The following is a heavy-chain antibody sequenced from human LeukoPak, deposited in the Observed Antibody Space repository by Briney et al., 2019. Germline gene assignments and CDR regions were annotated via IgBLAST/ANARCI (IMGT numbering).Heavy chain of an antibody. D-gene: IGHD2-2*01. CDR2: ISGSGGST. V-gene: IGHV3-23*01. CDR3: AKDRVYCSSTSCYGGNKAFDY. Sequence: PGGSLRLSCAASGFTFSSYAMSWVRQAPGKRLEWVSAISGSGGSTYYADSVKGRFTISRDNSKNTLYLQMNSLRAEDTAVYYCAKDRVYCSSTSCYGGNKAFDYWGQGALVTVSS. J-gene: IGHJ4*02. CDR1: GFTFSSYA.